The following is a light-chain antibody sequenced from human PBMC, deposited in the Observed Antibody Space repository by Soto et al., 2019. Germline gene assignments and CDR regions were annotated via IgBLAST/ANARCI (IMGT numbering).Light chain of an antibody. J-gene: IGKJ1*01. CDR3: YKYNSAPPP. V-gene: IGKV1-27*01. Sequence: DIQMTQSPSSLSASVGDRVTITCRASQGISNYLAWYQQKPGKVPKLLIYAASALQSGVPSRFSSSGSGTDFTITITSLQAEDVAMYCCYKYNSAPPPFGQGAKVDFK. CDR1: QGISNY. CDR2: AAS.